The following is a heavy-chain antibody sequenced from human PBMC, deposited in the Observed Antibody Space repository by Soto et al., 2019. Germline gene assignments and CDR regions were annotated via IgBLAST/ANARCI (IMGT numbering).Heavy chain of an antibody. D-gene: IGHD3-10*01. J-gene: IGHJ4*02. CDR1: GFTFSSYW. CDR3: AKDLTYYGSAPGSDYNPISNAY. Sequence: EVYLVESGGGLVQPGASLRLSCAASGFTFSSYWMTWVCQAPGKGLEWVANINQDGSEKYYVDSVRGRFSISRDNAKNSLSLQMSSLRAEDTAVYYCAKDLTYYGSAPGSDYNPISNAYWGQGTLVTVSS. V-gene: IGHV3-7*01. CDR2: INQDGSEK.